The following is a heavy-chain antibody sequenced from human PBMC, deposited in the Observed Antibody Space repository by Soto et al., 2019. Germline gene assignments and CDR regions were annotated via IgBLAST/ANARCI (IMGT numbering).Heavy chain of an antibody. CDR2: IDPSDSYT. V-gene: IGHV5-10-1*01. Sequence: LGESLKISCKGSGYSFTSYWISWVRQMPGKGLEWMGRIDPSDSYTNYSPSFQGHVTISADKSISTAYLQWSSLKASDTAMYYCARPNYYGSGSYMAGNYYYGMDVWGQGTTVTVSS. CDR3: ARPNYYGSGSYMAGNYYYGMDV. CDR1: GYSFTSYW. D-gene: IGHD3-10*01. J-gene: IGHJ6*02.